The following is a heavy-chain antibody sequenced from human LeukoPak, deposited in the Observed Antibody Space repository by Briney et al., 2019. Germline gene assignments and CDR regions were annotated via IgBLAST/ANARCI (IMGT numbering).Heavy chain of an antibody. CDR2: IYTSGST. D-gene: IGHD3-10*01. J-gene: IGHJ5*02. V-gene: IGHV4-4*07. CDR1: GGSISSYY. Sequence: SETLSLTCTVSGGSISSYYWSWIRQPAGKGLEWIGRIYTSGSTNYNPSLKSRVTMSVDTSKNQFSLKLSSVTAADTAVYYCARAGYYYGSGYSDWFDPWGQGTLVTVSS. CDR3: ARAGYYYGSGYSDWFDP.